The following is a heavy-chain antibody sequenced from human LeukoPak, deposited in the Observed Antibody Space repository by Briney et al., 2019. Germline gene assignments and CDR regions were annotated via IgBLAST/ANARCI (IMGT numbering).Heavy chain of an antibody. CDR2: IYYSGST. Sequence: SETLSLTCTVSGGSISSYYWSWIRQPPGKGLEWIGYIYYSGSTNYNPSLKSRVTISVDTSKNQFSLKLSSVTAADTAVCYCAAGGVQGFDYWGQGTLVTVSS. D-gene: IGHD3-10*01. CDR1: GGSISSYY. V-gene: IGHV4-59*01. J-gene: IGHJ4*02. CDR3: AAGGVQGFDY.